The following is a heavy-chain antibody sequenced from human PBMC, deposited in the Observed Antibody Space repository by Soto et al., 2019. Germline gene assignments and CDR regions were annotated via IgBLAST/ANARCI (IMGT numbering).Heavy chain of an antibody. CDR1: GFALSSYA. CDR3: EKGFRCSSRCEMLSRFRSKCYYNGMDV. D-gene: IGHD2-2*01. J-gene: IGHJ6*04. CDR2: ISGSGGST. V-gene: IGHV3-23*01. Sequence: PGGSLRLSCAASGFALSSYAMSWVRQAPGKGLEWVSGISGSGGSTYYADSVKGRFTISRDSSKNTLYLQMISLRAEDTAVYHCEKGFRCSSRCEMLSRFRSKCYYNGMDVWGKGTTVTVSS.